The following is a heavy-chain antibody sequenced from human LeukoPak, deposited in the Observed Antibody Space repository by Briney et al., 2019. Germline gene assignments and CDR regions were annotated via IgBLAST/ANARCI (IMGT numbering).Heavy chain of an antibody. V-gene: IGHV3-21*01. D-gene: IGHD1-7*01. J-gene: IGHJ3*02. Sequence: PGGSLRLSCAASGFTFSSYSMNWVRQAPGKGLEWVSSISSSSSYIYYADSVKGRFTISRDNAKNSLYLQMNSLRAEDTAVYYCARDLLGDWNYSDDAFDIWGQGTMVTVSS. CDR2: ISSSSSYI. CDR1: GFTFSSYS. CDR3: ARDLLGDWNYSDDAFDI.